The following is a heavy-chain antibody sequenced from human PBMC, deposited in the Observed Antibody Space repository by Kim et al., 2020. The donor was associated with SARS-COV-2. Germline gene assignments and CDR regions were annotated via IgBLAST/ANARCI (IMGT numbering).Heavy chain of an antibody. Sequence: GGSLRLSCAASDFPFSLFLMGWVRQSPGKGLEWVSIIYRGGRTTSFADSVAGRFAISRDDSANTLFLQMNSLRADDTAVYYCAKVHSDFFFFEFWGHGTLVTVSS. D-gene: IGHD4-4*01. V-gene: IGHV3-23*03. J-gene: IGHJ4*01. CDR2: IYRGGRTT. CDR3: AKVHSDFFFFEF. CDR1: DFPFSLFL.